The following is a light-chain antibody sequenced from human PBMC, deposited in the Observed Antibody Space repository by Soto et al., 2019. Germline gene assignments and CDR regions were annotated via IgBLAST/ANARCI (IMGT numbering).Light chain of an antibody. Sequence: AIRMSQSPSSFSASTGDRVTITCRASQDISSSLAWYQQKPGKAPNLLIYATSTLQSGVPSRFSGSGSGADFILTISCLQSEDFATYYCQQYYTYPRTFGQGTKVDIK. J-gene: IGKJ1*01. V-gene: IGKV1-8*01. CDR3: QQYYTYPRT. CDR2: ATS. CDR1: QDISSS.